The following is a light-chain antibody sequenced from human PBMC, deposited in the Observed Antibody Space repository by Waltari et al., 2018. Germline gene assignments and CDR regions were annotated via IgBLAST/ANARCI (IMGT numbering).Light chain of an antibody. V-gene: IGKV1-5*01. CDR3: QQYNRFSP. Sequence: DTQLSQFPSTLAASVGDRVTITCRAREAINKWLAWYQQKPGKAPKVLIYDASTLQSGVPSRVSGSGSGTEFTLTIDSLQPDDFATYYCQQYNRFSPFGQGTNVEVK. CDR1: EAINKW. J-gene: IGKJ1*01. CDR2: DAS.